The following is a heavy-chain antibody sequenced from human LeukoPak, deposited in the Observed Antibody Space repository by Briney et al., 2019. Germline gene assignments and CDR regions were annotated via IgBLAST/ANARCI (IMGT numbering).Heavy chain of an antibody. CDR3: ATGYYGSGSNHFDY. CDR2: FDPEDGET. V-gene: IGHV1-24*01. D-gene: IGHD3-10*01. Sequence: ASVKVSCKVSGYTLTELSMHWVRQVPGKGLEWMGGFDPEDGETIYAQKFQGRVTMTEDTSTDTAYMELSSLRSEDTAVYYCATGYYGSGSNHFDYWGQGTTVTVSS. J-gene: IGHJ4*03. CDR1: GYTLTELS.